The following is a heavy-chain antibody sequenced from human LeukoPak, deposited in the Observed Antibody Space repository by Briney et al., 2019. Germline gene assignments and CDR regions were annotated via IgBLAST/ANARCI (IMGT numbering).Heavy chain of an antibody. D-gene: IGHD5-18*01. CDR3: ARGGTGARIQLWLPPIY. V-gene: IGHV7-4-1*02. Sequence: ASVKVSCKAFGYTFTSYAMNWVRQAPGQGLEWMGWINTNTGNPTYAQGFTGRFVFSLDTSVSTAYLQISSLKAEDTAVYYCARGGTGARIQLWLPPIYWGQGTLVTVSS. CDR1: GYTFTSYA. J-gene: IGHJ4*02. CDR2: INTNTGNP.